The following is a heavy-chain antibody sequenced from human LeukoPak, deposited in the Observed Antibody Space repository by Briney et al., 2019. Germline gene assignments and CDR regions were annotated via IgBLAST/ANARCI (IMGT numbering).Heavy chain of an antibody. CDR1: GFTFSSYA. J-gene: IGHJ4*02. CDR2: ISYDGSNK. Sequence: GGSLRLSCAASGFTFSSYAMHWVRQAPGKGLEWVAVISYDGSNKYYADSVKGRFTISRDNSKNTLYLQMNSLRAEDTAVYYCARGGIGDYFDYWGQGTLVTVSS. D-gene: IGHD3-16*01. CDR3: ARGGIGDYFDY. V-gene: IGHV3-30-3*01.